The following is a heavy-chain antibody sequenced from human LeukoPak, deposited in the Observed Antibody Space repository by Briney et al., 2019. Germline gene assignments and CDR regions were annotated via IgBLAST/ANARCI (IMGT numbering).Heavy chain of an antibody. CDR1: GFTFSSYA. D-gene: IGHD3-10*01. CDR2: ISSSSSYI. CDR3: ARDNVLLWFGESHYFDY. J-gene: IGHJ4*02. V-gene: IGHV3-21*01. Sequence: PGRSLRLSCAASGFTFSSYAMHWVRQAPGKGLEWVSSISSSSSYIYYADSVKGRFTISRDNAKNSLYLQMNSLRAEDTAVYYCARDNVLLWFGESHYFDYWGQGTLVTVSS.